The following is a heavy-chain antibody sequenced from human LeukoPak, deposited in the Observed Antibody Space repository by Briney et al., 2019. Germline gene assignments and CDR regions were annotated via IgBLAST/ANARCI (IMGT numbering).Heavy chain of an antibody. CDR3: ATENRATYPIPLRHYYGSGRESIYFQH. CDR2: FDPEDGET. J-gene: IGHJ1*01. CDR1: GYTLTELS. V-gene: IGHV1-24*01. D-gene: IGHD3-10*01. Sequence: ASVKVSCKVSGYTLTELSMHWVRQAPGKGLEWMGGFDPEDGETIYAQKFQGRVTMTEDTSTDTAYMELSSLRSEDTAVYYCATENRATYPIPLRHYYGSGRESIYFQHWGQGTLVTVSS.